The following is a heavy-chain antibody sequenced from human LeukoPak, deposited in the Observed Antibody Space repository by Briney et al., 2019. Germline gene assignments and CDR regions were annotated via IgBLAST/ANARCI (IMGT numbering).Heavy chain of an antibody. J-gene: IGHJ4*02. D-gene: IGHD3-22*01. V-gene: IGHV4-38-2*02. CDR3: ARVRYFDSSGYYYDFDY. Sequence: SETLSLTCTVSGGSISSYYWGWIRQPPGKGLEWIGNIYHSGSTYSNPSLKSRVTVSLDTSKNQFSLKLTSVTAADTAVYYCARVRYFDSSGYYYDFDYWGQGTLVTVSS. CDR1: GGSISSYY. CDR2: IYHSGST.